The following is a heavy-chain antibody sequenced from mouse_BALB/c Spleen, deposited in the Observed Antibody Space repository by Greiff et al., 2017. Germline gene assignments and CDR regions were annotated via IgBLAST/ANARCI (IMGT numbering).Heavy chain of an antibody. V-gene: IGHV1-54*01. CDR3: ARSGSLLRLHAMDY. CDR1: GYAFTNYL. CDR2: INPGSGGT. J-gene: IGHJ4*01. D-gene: IGHD1-2*01. Sequence: QVQLKQSGAELVRPGTSVKVSCKASGYAFTNYLIEWVKQRPGQGLEWIGVINPGSGGTNYNEKFKGKATLTADKSSSTAYMQLSSLTSDDSAVYFCARSGSLLRLHAMDYWGQGTSVTVSS.